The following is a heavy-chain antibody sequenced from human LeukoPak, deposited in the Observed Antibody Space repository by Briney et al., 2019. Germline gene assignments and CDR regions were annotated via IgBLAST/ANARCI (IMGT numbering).Heavy chain of an antibody. Sequence: GRSLRLSCTASGFNFDEYAMYWVRQAPGKGLEWVSGISWTGDRTTYADSVKGRFTISRDNAKKSLYLQMNSLRAEDTAVYYCAKGPYYYDSSAYHYGAFDIWGQGTMVTVSS. CDR3: AKGPYYYDSSAYHYGAFDI. CDR2: ISWTGDRT. CDR1: GFNFDEYA. D-gene: IGHD3-22*01. J-gene: IGHJ3*02. V-gene: IGHV3-9*01.